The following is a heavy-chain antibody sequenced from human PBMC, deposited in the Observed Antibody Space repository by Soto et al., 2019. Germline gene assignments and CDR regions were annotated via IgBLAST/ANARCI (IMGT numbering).Heavy chain of an antibody. V-gene: IGHV3-7*01. J-gene: IGHJ4*02. Sequence: GGSLRLSCAASGFTFSSYWMSWVRQAPGKGLEWVANIKQDGSEKYYVDSVKGRFTISRDNAKNSLYLQMNSLRAEDTAVYYCARAPVIFGVTIFDYWGQGTLVTVSS. D-gene: IGHD3-3*01. CDR3: ARAPVIFGVTIFDY. CDR2: IKQDGSEK. CDR1: GFTFSSYW.